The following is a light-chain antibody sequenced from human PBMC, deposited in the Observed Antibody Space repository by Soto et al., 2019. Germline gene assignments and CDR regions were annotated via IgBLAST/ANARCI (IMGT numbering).Light chain of an antibody. CDR1: QTVGVR. CDR2: GAS. J-gene: IGKJ1*01. V-gene: IGKV3-15*01. Sequence: EIVLTQSPATLSSSPGERATLSCRASQTVGVRLAWYQHKPGQPPRLIIYGASTRATGIPARFSGSGSGTEFTLTISSLQPEDFATYYCQQSYSSPPTFGQGTKVDIK. CDR3: QQSYSSPPT.